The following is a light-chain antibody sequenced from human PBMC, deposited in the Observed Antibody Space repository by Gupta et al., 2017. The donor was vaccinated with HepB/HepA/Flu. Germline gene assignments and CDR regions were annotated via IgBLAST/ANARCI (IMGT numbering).Light chain of an antibody. V-gene: IGLV2-23*02. CDR3: CSYAGSSLV. Sequence: QSALTQPASVSGSPGQSITISCTGTSSDVGSYNLVSWYQQYPGKGPKLIIYEVSKRPSGVSNRFSGSKSGNTASLTISGLQAEDEADYYCCSYAGSSLVFGGGTKLTVL. J-gene: IGLJ3*02. CDR1: SSDVGSYNL. CDR2: EVS.